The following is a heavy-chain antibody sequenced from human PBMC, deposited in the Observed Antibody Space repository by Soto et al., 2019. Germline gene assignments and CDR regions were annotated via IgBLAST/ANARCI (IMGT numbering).Heavy chain of an antibody. D-gene: IGHD3-10*01. J-gene: IGHJ6*02. CDR2: ISSSSSYI. V-gene: IGHV3-21*01. CDR3: ARATYYGSGSYYYGMDV. CDR1: GFTFSSYS. Sequence: GGSLRLSCAASGFTFSSYSMNWVRQAPGKGLEWVSSISSSSSYIYYTDSVKGRFTISRDNAKNSLYLQMNSLRAEDTAVYYCARATYYGSGSYYYGMDVWGQGTTVTVSS.